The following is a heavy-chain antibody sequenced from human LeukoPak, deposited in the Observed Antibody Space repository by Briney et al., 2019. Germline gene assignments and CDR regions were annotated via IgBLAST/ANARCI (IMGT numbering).Heavy chain of an antibody. D-gene: IGHD3-16*01. V-gene: IGHV3-30-3*01. CDR3: ARDATGEITFGGVIAH. J-gene: IGHJ5*02. CDR2: ISYDGSNK. Sequence: GRSLRLSCAASGFTFSSYAMHCVRQAPGKGLEWVAVISYDGSNKYYADSVKGRFTISRDNSKNTLYLQMNSLRAEDTAVYYCARDATGEITFGGVIAHWGQGTLVTVSS. CDR1: GFTFSSYA.